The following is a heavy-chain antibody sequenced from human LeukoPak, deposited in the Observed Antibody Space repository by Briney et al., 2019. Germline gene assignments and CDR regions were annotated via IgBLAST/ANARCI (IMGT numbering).Heavy chain of an antibody. Sequence: SETLSLTCAVSGGSISSSSYYWGWIRQPPGKGLEWIGRIYNSGSTYYNPSLKSRVTISVDTSKNQFSLKLSSVTAADTAVYYCASQLLWFGELLLWFDPWGQGTLVTVSS. D-gene: IGHD3-10*01. J-gene: IGHJ5*02. CDR3: ASQLLWFGELLLWFDP. V-gene: IGHV4-39*01. CDR1: GGSISSSSYY. CDR2: IYNSGST.